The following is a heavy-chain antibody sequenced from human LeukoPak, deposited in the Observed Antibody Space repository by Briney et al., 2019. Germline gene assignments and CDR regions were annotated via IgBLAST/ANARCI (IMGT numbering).Heavy chain of an antibody. CDR3: AKDSTAAGTFPDY. CDR1: GFTFSSYG. J-gene: IGHJ4*02. CDR2: IRYDGSNK. D-gene: IGHD6-13*01. V-gene: IGHV3-30*02. Sequence: PGGSLRLSCAASGFTFSSYGMHWVSQAPGKGLEWVAFIRYDGSNKYYADSVKGRFTISRDNSKNTLYLQMNSLRAEDTAVYYCAKDSTAAGTFPDYWGQGTLVTVSS.